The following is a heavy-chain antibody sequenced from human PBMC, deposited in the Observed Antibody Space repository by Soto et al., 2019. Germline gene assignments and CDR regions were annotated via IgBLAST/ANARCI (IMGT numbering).Heavy chain of an antibody. D-gene: IGHD3-3*01. V-gene: IGHV3-23*01. CDR1: IFTFNNIP. J-gene: IGHJ4*02. CDR3: VKRICGNCPWSS. Sequence: EVHLLESGGGLVQPGGSLRLSCEASIFTFNNIPMGWVLQAPGKGLKYVSSINENGDSTFYADSVKGRFTISRDNSKSTLQLQMNSLRADDTAVYYCVKRICGNCPWSSWGQGTLVTVSP. CDR2: INENGDST.